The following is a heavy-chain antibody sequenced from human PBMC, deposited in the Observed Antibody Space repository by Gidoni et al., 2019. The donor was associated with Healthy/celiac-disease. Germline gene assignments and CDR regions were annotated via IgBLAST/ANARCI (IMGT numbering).Heavy chain of an antibody. CDR3: ARDRSTNSSSQN. CDR2: INPKSGGT. D-gene: IGHD6-13*01. J-gene: IGHJ4*02. Sequence: QLQLVQSGAEVKKPGASVKVSCKASGYTFTGYYMHWVRQAPGQGLELMGWINPKSGGTNYAQKFQGRVTMTRDTSISTAYMELSRLRADDTAVYYCARDRSTNSSSQNWGQGTLVTVSS. CDR1: GYTFTGYY. V-gene: IGHV1-2*02.